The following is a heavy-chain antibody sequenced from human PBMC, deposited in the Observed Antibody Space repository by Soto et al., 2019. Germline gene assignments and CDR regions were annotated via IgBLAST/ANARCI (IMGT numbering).Heavy chain of an antibody. CDR1: GGTFSSYT. CDR3: ARSVAVASDC. CDR2: IIPILGIA. D-gene: IGHD2-15*01. Sequence: QVQLVQSGAEVKKPGSSVKVSCKASGGTFSSYTISWVRQAPGQGLEWMGRIIPILGIANYAQKFQGRVTITADKSTSTAYRELSSLRSEDTAVYYCARSVAVASDCWGQGTLVTVSS. J-gene: IGHJ4*02. V-gene: IGHV1-69*02.